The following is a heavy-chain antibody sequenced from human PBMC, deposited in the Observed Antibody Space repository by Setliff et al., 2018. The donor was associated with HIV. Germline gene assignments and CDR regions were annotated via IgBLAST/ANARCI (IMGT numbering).Heavy chain of an antibody. D-gene: IGHD3-10*01. CDR2: ITAGGTT. CDR3: ASFFGDYGY. CDR1: GFTFSSYA. J-gene: IGHJ4*01. V-gene: IGHV3-23*01. Sequence: GSLRLSCAASGFTFSSYAMSWVRQAPEKGLEWVSIITAGGTTYYADSVKGRFTISRDNSKSTLYLQMNSLRAEDTAVYYCASFFGDYGYWGHGTQVTVSS.